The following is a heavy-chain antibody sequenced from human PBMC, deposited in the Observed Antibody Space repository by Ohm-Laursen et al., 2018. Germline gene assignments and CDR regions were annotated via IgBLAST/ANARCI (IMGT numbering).Heavy chain of an antibody. D-gene: IGHD3-22*01. J-gene: IGHJ3*02. V-gene: IGHV3-33*01. CDR3: ARGEDYYDSSSDDAFDI. CDR2: IWYDGSNQ. Sequence: SLRLSCAASGFTFSNYGMHWVRQAPGKGLEWVAVIWYDGSNQYYADSVKGRFTISRDNSKNTLFLQMNSLRAEDTAVYYCARGEDYYDSSSDDAFDIWGQGTMVTVSS. CDR1: GFTFSNYG.